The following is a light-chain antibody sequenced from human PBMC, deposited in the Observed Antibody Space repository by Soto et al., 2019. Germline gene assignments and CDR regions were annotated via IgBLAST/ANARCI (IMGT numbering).Light chain of an antibody. CDR3: QQRSNWPPGYT. J-gene: IGKJ2*01. V-gene: IGKV3-11*01. CDR1: QSVSSY. Sequence: EIVLTQSPAALSLSPGERATLSCRASQSVSSYLAWYQQKPGQAPRLLFYDASNRATGIPARFSGSGSGTDFPLPISSLEPEDFAVYYCQQRSNWPPGYTFGQGTKLEIK. CDR2: DAS.